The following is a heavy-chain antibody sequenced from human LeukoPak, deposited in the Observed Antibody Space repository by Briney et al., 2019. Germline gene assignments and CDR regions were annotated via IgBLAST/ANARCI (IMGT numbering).Heavy chain of an antibody. V-gene: IGHV4-59*01. D-gene: IGHD5-18*01. J-gene: IGHJ4*02. CDR1: GGSISSYY. Sequence: PSETQSLTCTVSGGSISSYYWSWIRQPPGKGLEWIGYIYYSGNTNYNPSLKSRVTISVDTSKNQFSLNLSSVTAADTAVYYCARGPSSGYSYGWGQGTLVTVSS. CDR3: ARGPSSGYSYG. CDR2: IYYSGNT.